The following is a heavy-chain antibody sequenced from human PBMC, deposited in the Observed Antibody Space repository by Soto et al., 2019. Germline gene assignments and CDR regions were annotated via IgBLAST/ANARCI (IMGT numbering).Heavy chain of an antibody. D-gene: IGHD4-4*01. J-gene: IGHJ4*02. V-gene: IGHV3-74*01. CDR1: GFTFSIYW. Sequence: EVQLVESGGGLVQPGGSLRLSCAASGFTFSIYWMHWVRQVPGKGLVWVSRINADGNYTSNADFVKGRFTVSRDNAKNTLYLQMDSLRADDTAVYYCARDGPFDYSNLAPNFDYWGQGILVTVSS. CDR3: ARDGPFDYSNLAPNFDY. CDR2: INADGNYT.